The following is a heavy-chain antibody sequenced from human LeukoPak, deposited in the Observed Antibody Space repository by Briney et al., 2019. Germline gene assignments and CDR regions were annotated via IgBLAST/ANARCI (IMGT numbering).Heavy chain of an antibody. CDR1: HYTFTSYG. J-gene: IGHJ6*04. CDR3: ARDPGVTSYDMDG. CDR2: ISPYSGNT. D-gene: IGHD2-21*02. Sequence: GASVKVSCKASHYTFTSYGISWVRQAPGQGLEWVGWISPYSGNTNSAQKLQGRVTMTTDTSTSTAYMELRSLRSDDTAVYYCARDPGVTSYDMDGWGKGSADAVCS. V-gene: IGHV1-18*01.